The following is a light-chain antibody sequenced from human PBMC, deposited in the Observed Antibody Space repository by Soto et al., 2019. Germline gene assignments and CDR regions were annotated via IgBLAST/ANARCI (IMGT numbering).Light chain of an antibody. V-gene: IGKV3-11*01. CDR3: HQRQSWPRT. CDR1: QYVGSR. J-gene: IGKJ1*01. Sequence: EIVLTQSPATLSSSPGETATLSCRASQYVGSRLAWYQHKPGQAPRLLIYYMSKRATGIPARFSGSGSGTDFTLTISSLAPDDFAIYYCHQRQSWPRTVGQGTKVDSK. CDR2: YMS.